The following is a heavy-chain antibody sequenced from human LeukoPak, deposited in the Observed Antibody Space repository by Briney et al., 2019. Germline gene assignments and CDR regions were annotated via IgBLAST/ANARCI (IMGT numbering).Heavy chain of an antibody. J-gene: IGHJ4*02. Sequence: PGGSLRLSCAASGFTFSSYSMNWVRQAPGKGLEWVSSISSSSSYIYYADSVKGRFTISGDNAKNSLYLQMNSLRADDTAVYYCARVGGGYSYGPNDYWGQGTLVTVSS. CDR3: ARVGGGYSYGPNDY. V-gene: IGHV3-21*01. D-gene: IGHD5-18*01. CDR2: ISSSSSYI. CDR1: GFTFSSYS.